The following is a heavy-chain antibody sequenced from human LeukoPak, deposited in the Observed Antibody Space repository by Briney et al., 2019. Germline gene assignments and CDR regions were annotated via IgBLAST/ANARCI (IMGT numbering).Heavy chain of an antibody. CDR3: ARRLGYCSSTSCFNWFDP. CDR2: INHSGST. J-gene: IGHJ5*02. D-gene: IGHD2-2*01. CDR1: GGSFSGYY. V-gene: IGHV4-34*01. Sequence: KPSETLSLTCAAYGGSFSGYYWSWIRQPPGKGLEWIGEINHSGSTNYNPSLKSRVTISVDTSKNQFSLKLSSVTAADTAMYYCARRLGYCSSTSCFNWFDPWGQGTLVTVSS.